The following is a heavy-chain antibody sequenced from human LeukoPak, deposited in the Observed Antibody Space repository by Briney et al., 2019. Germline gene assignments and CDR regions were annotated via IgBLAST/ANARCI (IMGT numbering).Heavy chain of an antibody. J-gene: IGHJ4*02. Sequence: SETLSLTCTVSGGSISSYYWSWIRQPPGKGLEWIGYIYYSGSTNYNPSLKSRVTISVDTSKNQFSLKLSSVTAADTAVYYCAREPVAGHHLDYWGQGTLVTVPS. V-gene: IGHV4-59*01. CDR2: IYYSGST. CDR3: AREPVAGHHLDY. CDR1: GGSISSYY. D-gene: IGHD6-19*01.